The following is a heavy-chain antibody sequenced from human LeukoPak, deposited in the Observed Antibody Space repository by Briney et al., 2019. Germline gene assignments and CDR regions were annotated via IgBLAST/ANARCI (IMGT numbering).Heavy chain of an antibody. Sequence: PSETLSLTCTVSGGSVSNGNYYWSWLRPPPGKELEWIGNMHYSGSTNYNPSLKSPVTISVDTSMNQLSLLLASATAADTAVYYCARDSLLRGSGWDYWYFDLWGRGTLVTVSS. J-gene: IGHJ2*01. V-gene: IGHV4-61*01. CDR3: ARDSLLRGSGWDYWYFDL. D-gene: IGHD6-25*01. CDR1: GGSVSNGNYY. CDR2: MHYSGST.